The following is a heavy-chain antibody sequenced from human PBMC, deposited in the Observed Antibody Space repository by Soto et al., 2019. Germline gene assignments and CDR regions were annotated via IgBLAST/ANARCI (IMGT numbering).Heavy chain of an antibody. V-gene: IGHV4-59*12. Sequence: SETLSLTCAVSGGSLSPNYWSWFRQPPGKGLEWVGYIYYGGTTSYNPSLKSRVTISIDRSKNQFSLKLSSVTAADTAVYYCARVPDYWGQGILVTVSS. CDR3: ARVPDY. CDR1: GGSLSPNY. D-gene: IGHD2-2*01. J-gene: IGHJ4*02. CDR2: IYYGGTT.